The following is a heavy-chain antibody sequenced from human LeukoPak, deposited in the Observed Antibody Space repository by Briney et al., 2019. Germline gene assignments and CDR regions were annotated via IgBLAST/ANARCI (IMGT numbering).Heavy chain of an antibody. J-gene: IGHJ4*02. Sequence: GGSLRLSCAASGFTFSSYAMSWVRQAPGKGLEWVSAISGSGGSTYYADSVKGRFTISRDNSKNTLYLQMNSLRAEDTAVYYCAKESGGGKETQLDAFLWGQGTLVTVSS. V-gene: IGHV3-23*01. CDR2: ISGSGGST. CDR1: GFTFSSYA. CDR3: AKESGGGKETQLDAFL. D-gene: IGHD6-6*01.